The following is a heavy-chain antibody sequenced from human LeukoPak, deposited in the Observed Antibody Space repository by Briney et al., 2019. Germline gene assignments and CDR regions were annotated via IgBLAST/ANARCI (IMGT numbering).Heavy chain of an antibody. CDR3: ATERWYYDILTGYTTGNWFDP. Sequence: ASVKVSCKVSGYTLTELSMHWVRQAPGKGLEWMGGFDPEDGETIYAQKFQGRVTMTEDTSTDTAYMELSSLRSEDTAVYYCATERWYYDILTGYTTGNWFDPWGQGTLVTVSS. D-gene: IGHD3-9*01. V-gene: IGHV1-24*01. CDR2: FDPEDGET. CDR1: GYTLTELS. J-gene: IGHJ5*02.